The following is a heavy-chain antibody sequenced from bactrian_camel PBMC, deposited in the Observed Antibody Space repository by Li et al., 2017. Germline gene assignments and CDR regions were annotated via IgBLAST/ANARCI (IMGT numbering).Heavy chain of an antibody. CDR1: RYPYSSNC. J-gene: IGHJ6*01. Sequence: HVQLVESGGGSVQAGGSLRLTCVASRYPYSSNCLGWFRQAPGKEREGVASIDSSGTTNYADSVKGRFIVSHDIAKNTVDLQMNGLKPEDTAMYYCAARTRGSCRWLRVADFGHWGQGTQVTVS. D-gene: IGHD1*01. CDR2: IDSSGTT. V-gene: IGHV3S53*01. CDR3: AARTRGSCRWLRVADFGH.